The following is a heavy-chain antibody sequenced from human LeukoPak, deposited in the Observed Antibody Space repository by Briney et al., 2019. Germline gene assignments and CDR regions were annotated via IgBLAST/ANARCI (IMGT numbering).Heavy chain of an antibody. CDR1: GFTFSSYS. Sequence: GGSLRLSCAASGFTFSSYSMNWVRQAPGKGLEWVSSISSSGSFIYYADSVKGRFTISRDNAKNSLYLQMNSLRAEDTAVYYCARENSSGYSAFDIWGQGTMVTVSS. J-gene: IGHJ3*02. D-gene: IGHD3-22*01. CDR3: ARENSSGYSAFDI. CDR2: ISSSGSFI. V-gene: IGHV3-21*01.